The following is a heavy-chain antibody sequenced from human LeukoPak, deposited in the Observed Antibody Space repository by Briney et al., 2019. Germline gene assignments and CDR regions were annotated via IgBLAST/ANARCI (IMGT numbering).Heavy chain of an antibody. J-gene: IGHJ6*03. Sequence: GRSLRLSCTASGFTFGDYAMSWVRQAPGKGLEWVGFIRSKVYGGTTEYAASVKGRFTISRDDSKSIAYLQMNSLKTEDTAVYYCTRGSRYCDSTSCPYYYMDVWGEGTTVTVSS. CDR1: GFTFGDYA. V-gene: IGHV3-49*04. CDR2: IRSKVYGGTT. CDR3: TRGSRYCDSTSCPYYYMDV. D-gene: IGHD2-2*01.